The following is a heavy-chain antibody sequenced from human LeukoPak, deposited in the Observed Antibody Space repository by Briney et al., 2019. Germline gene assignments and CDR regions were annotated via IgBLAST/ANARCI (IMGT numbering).Heavy chain of an antibody. J-gene: IGHJ4*02. CDR1: GFTFSNYA. CDR2: ISSSGGGT. CDR3: AKVLPAANTAN. Sequence: GGSLRLSCAASGFTFSNYAMTWVRQAPGKGLEWVSAISSSGGGTYYADSVKGRFTISRDNSKNTLYLQVNSLRAEDTAVYYCAKVLPAANTANWGQGTLVTVSS. D-gene: IGHD2-2*01. V-gene: IGHV3-23*01.